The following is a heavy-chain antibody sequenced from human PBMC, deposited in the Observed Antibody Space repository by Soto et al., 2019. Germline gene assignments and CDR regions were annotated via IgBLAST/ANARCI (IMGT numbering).Heavy chain of an antibody. CDR2: SVYSVTT. J-gene: IGHJ4*02. CDR3: ARNYDSSGYYFS. V-gene: IGHV4-34*12. D-gene: IGHD3-22*01. Sequence: SETLSLTCAVYGGSFSGYYWSWIRQPPGKGLEWIGTSVYSVTTHYNPSLKSRLTISVDTSKNHFSLKLRSLTAAVTAVYYCARNYDSSGYYFSWGQGTLVTVSS. CDR1: GGSFSGYY.